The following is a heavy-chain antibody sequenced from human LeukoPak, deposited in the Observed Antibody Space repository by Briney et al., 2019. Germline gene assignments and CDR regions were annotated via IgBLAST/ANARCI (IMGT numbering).Heavy chain of an antibody. CDR1: GFTFSSYA. V-gene: IGHV3-23*01. Sequence: GGSLRLSCAASGFTFSSYAMSWVRQAPGKGLEWVSAISGSGGSTYYADSVKGRFTISRDNSKNTLYLQMNSLRAEDTAAYYCAKVCSSTSCYIDYWGQGTLVTVSS. CDR3: AKVCSSTSCYIDY. J-gene: IGHJ4*02. D-gene: IGHD2-2*01. CDR2: ISGSGGST.